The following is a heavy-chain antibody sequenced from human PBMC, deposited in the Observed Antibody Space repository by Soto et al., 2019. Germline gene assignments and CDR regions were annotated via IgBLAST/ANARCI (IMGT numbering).Heavy chain of an antibody. CDR2: IAYDGSNA. Sequence: VQLVESGGGVVQPGGSLRLSCAASGFTFRNHAMHWVRQAPGKGLECLAVIAYDGSNAFYRDSVKGRFTISRDNSKNTLYLPMNSLRSEDTGVYYCARGDREDILVVVGARPGEYGIDIWGQGTTVTVSS. V-gene: IGHV3-30-3*01. J-gene: IGHJ6*02. D-gene: IGHD2-15*01. CDR1: GFTFRNHA. CDR3: ARGDREDILVVVGARPGEYGIDI.